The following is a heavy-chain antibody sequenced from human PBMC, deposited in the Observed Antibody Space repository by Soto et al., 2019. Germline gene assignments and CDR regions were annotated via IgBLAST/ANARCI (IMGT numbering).Heavy chain of an antibody. CDR3: VRDQKYFRVNGNWFDS. V-gene: IGHV1-18*01. CDR2: VSGNNGAS. D-gene: IGHD2-2*01. CDR1: GYTSADLG. J-gene: IGHJ5*01. Sequence: ASVNASCKASGYTSADLGISWVRQAPGQGLEWMGWVSGNNGASNPAPKVQGRITMTLDTSTGVSYMALRSLRSDDTAIYYCVRDQKYFRVNGNWFDSWGQGTLVTVS.